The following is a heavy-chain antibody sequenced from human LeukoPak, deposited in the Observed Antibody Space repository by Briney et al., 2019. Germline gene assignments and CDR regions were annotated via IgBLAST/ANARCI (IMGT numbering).Heavy chain of an antibody. D-gene: IGHD1-1*01. CDR3: AIEIWKRNSYYGMDV. CDR2: TYYRSKWYN. V-gene: IGHV6-1*01. Sequence: SQTLSLTCAISGDSVSSNSAAWNWIRQSPSRGLEWLGRTYYRSKWYNDYAVSVKSRITINPDTSKNQFSLQLNSVTPGDTAIYHCAIEIWKRNSYYGMDVWGQGTTVTVSS. CDR1: GDSVSSNSAA. J-gene: IGHJ6*02.